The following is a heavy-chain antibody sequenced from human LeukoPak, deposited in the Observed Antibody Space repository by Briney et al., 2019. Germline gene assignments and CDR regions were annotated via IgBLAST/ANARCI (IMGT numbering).Heavy chain of an antibody. J-gene: IGHJ3*02. Sequence: PSETLSLTCTVSGGSISSYYWSWIRQPPGKGLEWIGYIYYSGSTNYNPSLKSRVTISVDTSKNQFSLKLSSVTAADTAVYYCATPAMITFGGVIDAFDIWGQGTMVTVSS. V-gene: IGHV4-59*01. CDR2: IYYSGST. D-gene: IGHD3-16*01. CDR1: GGSISSYY. CDR3: ATPAMITFGGVIDAFDI.